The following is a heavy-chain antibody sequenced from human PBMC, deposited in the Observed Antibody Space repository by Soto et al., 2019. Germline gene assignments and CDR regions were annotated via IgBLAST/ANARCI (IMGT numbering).Heavy chain of an antibody. J-gene: IGHJ4*01. V-gene: IGHV4-59*08. CDR1: GGSISSYY. Sequence: QVQLQESGPGLVKPSETLSLTCTVSGGSISSYYWSWIRQPPGKGLEWIGYIYYSGSTNYNPSLKSRVTISVDTSKNQFSLKLSSVTAADTAVYYCARLLAGTAAFDYWGHGTLVTVSS. CDR2: IYYSGST. CDR3: ARLLAGTAAFDY.